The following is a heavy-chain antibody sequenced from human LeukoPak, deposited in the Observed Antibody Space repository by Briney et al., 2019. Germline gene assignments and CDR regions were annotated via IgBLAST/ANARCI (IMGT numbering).Heavy chain of an antibody. D-gene: IGHD3-22*01. Sequence: NPSETLSLTCTVSGGSITSTSFYWGWIRQPPGKGLAWHVSIYYSGSTYDNPSLKSRVTISVDRSKNQFSLKLSSVTAADTAIYYCARLYYDSRGYYWFDRRGQGTLVTVSS. V-gene: IGHV4-39*01. CDR1: GGSITSTSFY. CDR3: ARLYYDSRGYYWFDR. J-gene: IGHJ5*02. CDR2: IYYSGST.